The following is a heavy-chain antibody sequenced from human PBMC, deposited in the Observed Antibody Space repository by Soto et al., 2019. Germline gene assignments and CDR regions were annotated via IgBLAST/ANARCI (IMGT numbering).Heavy chain of an antibody. Sequence: EVQLVDSGGGLVQPGGSLRLSCAASGFTFSTYWMTWVRQPPGKGLEWVANMDQDGSERYYVDSVRGRFTVSRDNAKNSLYLQMNSLRAEDTAVYYCVCGGNFFIYWGQGTLVTVSP. V-gene: IGHV3-7*01. D-gene: IGHD3-16*01. CDR2: MDQDGSER. CDR1: GFTFSTYW. CDR3: VCGGNFFIY. J-gene: IGHJ4*02.